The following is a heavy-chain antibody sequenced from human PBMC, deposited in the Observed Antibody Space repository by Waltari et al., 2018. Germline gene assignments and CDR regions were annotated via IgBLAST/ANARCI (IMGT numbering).Heavy chain of an antibody. V-gene: IGHV1-69*04. D-gene: IGHD3-10*01. Sequence: QVQLVQSGGEVKELGSSVKVSCKASGGSFSTYPIAWVRQAPGQGLEGMGKIIPVLGTPIYAQKFQGRVTITADKYTSTAYMELSSLGSEDTAVYYCARGPRGDHWGQGTLVTVSS. CDR2: IIPVLGTP. CDR1: GGSFSTYP. CDR3: ARGPRGDH. J-gene: IGHJ4*02.